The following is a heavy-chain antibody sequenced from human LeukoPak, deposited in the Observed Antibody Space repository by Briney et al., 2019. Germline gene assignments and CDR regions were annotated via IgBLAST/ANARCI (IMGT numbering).Heavy chain of an antibody. V-gene: IGHV4-61*02. CDR3: ARSRAYSYYDFWSGSPTLDY. CDR2: IYTSGST. CDR1: GGSISSGSYY. Sequence: SETLSLTCTVSGGSISSGSYYWSWIRQPAGKGLEWIERIYTSGSTNYNPSLKSRVTISVDTSKNQFSLKLSSVTAADTAVYYCARSRAYSYYDFWSGSPTLDYWGQGTLVTVSS. J-gene: IGHJ4*02. D-gene: IGHD3-3*01.